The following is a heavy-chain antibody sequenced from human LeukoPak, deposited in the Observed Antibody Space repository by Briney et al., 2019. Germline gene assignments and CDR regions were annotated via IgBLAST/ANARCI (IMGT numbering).Heavy chain of an antibody. D-gene: IGHD3-3*01. V-gene: IGHV3-30-3*01. CDR1: GFTFSSYA. Sequence: GGSLRLSCAASGFTFSSYAMHWVRQAPGKGLEWVAVISYDGSNKYYADSMKGRFTISRDNSKNTLYLQMNSLRAEDTAVYYCASDFWSGYYTGENYWGQGTLVTVSS. J-gene: IGHJ4*02. CDR3: ASDFWSGYYTGENY. CDR2: ISYDGSNK.